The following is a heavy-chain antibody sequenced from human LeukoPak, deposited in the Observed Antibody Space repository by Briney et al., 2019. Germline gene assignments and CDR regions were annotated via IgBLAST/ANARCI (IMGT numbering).Heavy chain of an antibody. CDR1: GGSISSYY. Sequence: SETLSLTCTVSGGSISSYYWSWIRQPAGKGLEWIGRIYTSGSTNYNPSLKSRVTVSVDTSKNQFSLKLSSVTAADTAVYYCARDNLYYYDSSGYYSFGAFDIWGQGTMVTVSS. CDR3: ARDNLYYYDSSGYYSFGAFDI. D-gene: IGHD3-22*01. J-gene: IGHJ3*02. V-gene: IGHV4-4*07. CDR2: IYTSGST.